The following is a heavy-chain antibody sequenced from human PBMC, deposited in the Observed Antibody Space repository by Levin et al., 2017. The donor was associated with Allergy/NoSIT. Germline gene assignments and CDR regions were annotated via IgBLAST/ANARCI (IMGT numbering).Heavy chain of an antibody. J-gene: IGHJ4*02. CDR2: ISWNSGSI. CDR3: AKGHTRVAVVAGFFCY. D-gene: IGHD6-19*01. CDR1: GFIFDDYA. V-gene: IGHV3-9*01. Sequence: GGSLRLSCTASGFIFDDYAMNWVRQAPGKGLEWVSGISWNSGSIGYADSVKGRFTISRDNAKNSLYLQMNSLRPEDTALYYCAKGHTRVAVVAGFFCYWGQGTLVTVSS.